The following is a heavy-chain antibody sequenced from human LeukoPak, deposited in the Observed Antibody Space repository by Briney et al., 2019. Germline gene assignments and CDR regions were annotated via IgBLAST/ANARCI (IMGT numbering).Heavy chain of an antibody. Sequence: GESLKISCKGSGYSFTSYWIGWVRQMPGKGPEWMGIIYPGDSDTRYSPSFQGQVTISADKSISTAYLQWSSLKASDTAMYYCARQMSIPRYSGYDWEGYYFDYWGQGTLVTVSS. CDR2: IYPGDSDT. CDR3: ARQMSIPRYSGYDWEGYYFDY. V-gene: IGHV5-51*01. J-gene: IGHJ4*02. CDR1: GYSFTSYW. D-gene: IGHD5-12*01.